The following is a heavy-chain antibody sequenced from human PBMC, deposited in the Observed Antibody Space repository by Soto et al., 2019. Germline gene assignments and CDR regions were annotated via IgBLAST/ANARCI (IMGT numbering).Heavy chain of an antibody. D-gene: IGHD3-16*01. CDR3: ARGPYYDLIWNYYYMDV. J-gene: IGHJ6*03. V-gene: IGHV4-59*08. CDR1: GGSISGHY. Sequence: PSETLSITGSDAGGSISGHYWILVRQTPGKGLEWIGYMYYSGSTNYNPSLKSRVTISVDTSKNHFSLRLTSVTAADTAVYYCARGPYYDLIWNYYYMDVWGKGTTVTVSS. CDR2: MYYSGST.